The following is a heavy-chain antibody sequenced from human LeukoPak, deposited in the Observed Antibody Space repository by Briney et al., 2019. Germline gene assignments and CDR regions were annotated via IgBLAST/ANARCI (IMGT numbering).Heavy chain of an antibody. D-gene: IGHD3-10*01. J-gene: IGHJ5*02. Sequence: ASVKVSCKASGGTFSSYAISWVRQAPGQGLEWMGGIIPIFGTANYAQKFQGRVTITADESTSTAYMELSSLRSEDTAMYYCARWGYGSGSYPNGGFDPWGQGTLVTVSS. CDR2: IIPIFGTA. CDR3: ARWGYGSGSYPNGGFDP. V-gene: IGHV1-69*01. CDR1: GGTFSSYA.